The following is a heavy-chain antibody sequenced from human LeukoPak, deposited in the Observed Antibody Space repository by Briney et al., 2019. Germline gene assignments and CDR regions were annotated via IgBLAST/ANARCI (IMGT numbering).Heavy chain of an antibody. CDR3: AREGPDYGVVNHYGMDV. Sequence: PGRSLRLSCAASGFTFSHYFMHWVRQAPGKGLEWVAFISSDGTNKYYADSVKGRFTISRDNPKNTLYLQMNSLRSDDTAVYYCAREGPDYGVVNHYGMDVWGQGTTVTVSS. CDR1: GFTFSHYF. D-gene: IGHD3-3*01. J-gene: IGHJ6*02. CDR2: ISSDGTNK. V-gene: IGHV3-30*03.